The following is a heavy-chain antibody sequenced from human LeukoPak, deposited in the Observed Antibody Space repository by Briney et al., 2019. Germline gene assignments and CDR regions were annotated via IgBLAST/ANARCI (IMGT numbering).Heavy chain of an antibody. Sequence: GGSLRLSCAASGFTFSTYTMSWVRQAPGKGLDWVASITSSSSFTYYADSVKGRFTISRDNAKNSLYLQMNTLPVEDTAVSYCARSVGSYYGDLWGQGTLVTVSS. D-gene: IGHD3-22*01. CDR3: ARSVGSYYGDL. CDR2: ITSSSSFT. CDR1: GFTFSTYT. V-gene: IGHV3-21*01. J-gene: IGHJ5*02.